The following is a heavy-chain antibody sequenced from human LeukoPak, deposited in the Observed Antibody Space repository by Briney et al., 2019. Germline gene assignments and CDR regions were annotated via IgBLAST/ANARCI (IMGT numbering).Heavy chain of an antibody. D-gene: IGHD6-19*01. V-gene: IGHV4-59*01. J-gene: IGHJ4*02. Sequence: SETLSLTCAVYGGSFSGYYWSWIRQPPGKGLEWIGYIYYSGSTNYNPSLKSRVTISVDTSKNQFSLKLSSVTAADTAVYYCARESAVAGTFDYWGQGTLVTVSS. CDR2: IYYSGST. CDR1: GGSFSGYY. CDR3: ARESAVAGTFDY.